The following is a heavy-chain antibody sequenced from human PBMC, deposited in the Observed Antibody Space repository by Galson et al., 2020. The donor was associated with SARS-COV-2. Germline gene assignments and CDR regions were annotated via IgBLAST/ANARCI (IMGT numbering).Heavy chain of an antibody. CDR3: ARDPAPLYGDNYYYGMDV. V-gene: IGHV4-59*01. D-gene: IGHD4-17*01. CDR2: ISYSGNT. Sequence: ETSETLSLSCSVSDVPMTSYYWSWIRQPPGKGLEWIGYISYSGNTNYNPSLRSRVTILVDLSKNQFSLKLSSVTAADTAVYYCARDPAPLYGDNYYYGMDVWGRGTTVTVSS. J-gene: IGHJ6*02. CDR1: DVPMTSYY.